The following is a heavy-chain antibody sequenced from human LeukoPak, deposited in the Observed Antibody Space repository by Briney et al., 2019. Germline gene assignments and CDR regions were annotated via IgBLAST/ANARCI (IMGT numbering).Heavy chain of an antibody. CDR3: ARLSLTGCHTLRYYYYYMDV. D-gene: IGHD7-27*01. V-gene: IGHV4-34*01. CDR1: GGSFSGYY. Sequence: SETLSLTCAVYGGSFSGYYWSWIRQPPGKGLEWIGEINHSGSTNYNPSLKSRVTISVDTSKNQFSLKLSSVTAADTAVYYCARLSLTGCHTLRYYYYYMDVWGKGTTVTVSS. CDR2: INHSGST. J-gene: IGHJ6*03.